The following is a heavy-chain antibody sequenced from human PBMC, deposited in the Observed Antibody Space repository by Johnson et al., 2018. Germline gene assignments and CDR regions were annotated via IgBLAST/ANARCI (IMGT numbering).Heavy chain of an antibody. D-gene: IGHD2-8*01. CDR3: PRRGVGDDLKFYTVDV. CDR2: IYPDDSDV. J-gene: IGHJ6*02. V-gene: IGHV5-51*01. Sequence: VQLVQSGAEVKKPGESVKISCKASGYSFNTYWNGWVSQMPGNGLEWMGIIYPDDSDVRYRPYFQGQVTSSADKSISTAFLQWSSLKAPDSAIYDCPRRGVGDDLKFYTVDVWGQGTTVTVSS. CDR1: GYSFNTYW.